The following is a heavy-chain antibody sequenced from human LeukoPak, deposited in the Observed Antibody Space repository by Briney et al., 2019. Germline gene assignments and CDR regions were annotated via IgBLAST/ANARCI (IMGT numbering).Heavy chain of an antibody. J-gene: IGHJ6*02. CDR2: ISYDGSNK. Sequence: GGSLRPSCAASGFTFSSYGMHWVRQAPGKGLEWVAVISYDGSNKYYADSVKGRFTISRDNSKNTLYLQMNSLRAEDTAVYYCAKEDSGYDLSYGMDVWGQGTTVTVSS. V-gene: IGHV3-30*18. D-gene: IGHD5-12*01. CDR3: AKEDSGYDLSYGMDV. CDR1: GFTFSSYG.